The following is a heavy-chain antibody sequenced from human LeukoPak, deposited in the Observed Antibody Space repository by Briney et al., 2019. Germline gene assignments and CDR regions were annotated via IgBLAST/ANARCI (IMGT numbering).Heavy chain of an antibody. V-gene: IGHV4-30-4*08. J-gene: IGHJ6*02. CDR3: ARLNILTGYSPQTHSSPRSSYYYYGMDV. CDR2: IYYSGST. CDR1: GGSITSGDYY. Sequence: PSETLSLTCTVSGGSITSGDYYWSWIRQPPGKGLEWIGYIYYSGSTHYNPSLKSRVTISVDRSNNQFSLKLSSVTAADTAVYYCARLNILTGYSPQTHSSPRSSYYYYGMDVWGQGTTVTVSS. D-gene: IGHD3-9*01.